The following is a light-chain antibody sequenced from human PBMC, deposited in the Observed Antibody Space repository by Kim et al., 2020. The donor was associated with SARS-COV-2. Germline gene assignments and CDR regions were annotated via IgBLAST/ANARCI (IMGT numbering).Light chain of an antibody. CDR2: AAS. CDR1: QGISNY. V-gene: IGKV1-27*01. CDR3: QKYNSVPRT. J-gene: IGKJ1*01. Sequence: SASGGDRVHITCRASQGISNYLAWYQQKPGKVPKLLIYAASTLQSGVPSRFSGSGSGTDFTLTISSLQPEDGATYYCQKYNSVPRTFGQGTKLEI.